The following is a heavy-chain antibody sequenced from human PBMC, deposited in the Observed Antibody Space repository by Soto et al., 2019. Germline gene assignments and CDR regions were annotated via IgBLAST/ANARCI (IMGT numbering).Heavy chain of an antibody. V-gene: IGHV4-59*01. CDR2: IYYSGTT. D-gene: IGHD1-26*01. Sequence: QVQLQESGPGLVRPSETLSLTCTVSGGSISGYYWSWIRQPPGKGLEWIGYIYYSGTTSYNPSLHSRVAKSVDTSKNQSPLKVYSVTAGDTAAYYCARESYWGWGATFVAYWGQGTLGTVSS. CDR3: ARESYWGWGATFVAY. CDR1: GGSISGYY. J-gene: IGHJ4*02.